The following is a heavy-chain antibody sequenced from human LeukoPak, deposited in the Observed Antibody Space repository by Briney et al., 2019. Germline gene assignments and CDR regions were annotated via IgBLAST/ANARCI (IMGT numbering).Heavy chain of an antibody. CDR3: ASFYSSSPPYYFDY. CDR1: GFTFSSYS. CDR2: ISSSSSYI. D-gene: IGHD6-6*01. V-gene: IGHV3-21*01. J-gene: IGHJ4*02. Sequence: GGSLRLSCAASGFTFSSYSMNWVRQAPGKGLEWVSSISSSSSYIYYADSVKGRFTISRDNAKNSLYLQMNSLRAEDTSVYYCASFYSSSPPYYFDYWAQGTLVTVPS.